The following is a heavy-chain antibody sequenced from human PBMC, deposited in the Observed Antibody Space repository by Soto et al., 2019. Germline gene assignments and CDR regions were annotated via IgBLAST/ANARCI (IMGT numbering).Heavy chain of an antibody. D-gene: IGHD2-2*01. Sequence: PETLSLTCSVSGVSTSNHYWTWIRKPPGQGPEWIGCIYYRGTTNYNASFNSRVTISVDTSKNQFSLKLTSVTTADTAVYYCARGGGSPYHDHEFDYWGQG. CDR2: IYYRGTT. CDR1: GVSTSNHY. CDR3: ARGGGSPYHDHEFDY. J-gene: IGHJ4*02. V-gene: IGHV4-59*11.